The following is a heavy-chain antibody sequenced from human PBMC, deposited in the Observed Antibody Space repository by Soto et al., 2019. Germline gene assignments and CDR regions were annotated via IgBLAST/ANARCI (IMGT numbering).Heavy chain of an antibody. D-gene: IGHD3-16*02. CDR3: AKALGELSPESFDY. CDR1: GFTFSSYA. Sequence: QVQLVESGGGVVQPGRSLRLSCVASGFTFSSYAMHWVRQAPGKGLEWVAIMSYDGNNQYYAGSVKGRFTISRDNFKNTLYLQMNILRAEVTAVYYCAKALGELSPESFDYWGQGILVTVSS. V-gene: IGHV3-30*18. J-gene: IGHJ4*02. CDR2: MSYDGNNQ.